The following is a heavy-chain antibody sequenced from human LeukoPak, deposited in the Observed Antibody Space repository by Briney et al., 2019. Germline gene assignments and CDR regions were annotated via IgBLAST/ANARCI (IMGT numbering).Heavy chain of an antibody. CDR3: ATDRYGTTVTGYNWFDP. J-gene: IGHJ5*02. D-gene: IGHD4-17*01. V-gene: IGHV4-61*02. CDR1: GGSISSGSYY. Sequence: SQTLSLTCTVSGGSISSGSYYSSWIRQPAGKGLEWIGRIYTSGSTNYNPSLKSRVTISVDTSKNQFSLKLSSVPAADTAVYYCATDRYGTTVTGYNWFDPWGQGTLVTVSS. CDR2: IYTSGST.